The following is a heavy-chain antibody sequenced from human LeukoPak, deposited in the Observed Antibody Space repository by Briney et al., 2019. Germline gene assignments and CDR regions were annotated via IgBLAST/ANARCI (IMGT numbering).Heavy chain of an antibody. J-gene: IGHJ3*02. CDR1: GFTFSDYY. CDR2: ISSSGRTI. Sequence: SGGSLRLSCAASGFTFSDYYMSWIRQAPGKGLEWVSYISSSGRTIYYACSVKGRFTISRDNAKNSLYLQMTSLRAEDTAVYYCPRAFPYYYDSSGYYVPYDAFDICGQGTMVTVSS. V-gene: IGHV3-11*04. CDR3: PRAFPYYYDSSGYYVPYDAFDI. D-gene: IGHD3-22*01.